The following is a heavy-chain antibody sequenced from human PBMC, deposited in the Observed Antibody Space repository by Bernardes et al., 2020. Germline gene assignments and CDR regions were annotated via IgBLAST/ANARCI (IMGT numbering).Heavy chain of an antibody. D-gene: IGHD3-10*01. CDR2: MYHNGST. CDR1: NDSIPTYY. J-gene: IGHJ5*02. Sequence: SETLSLTCTVSNDSIPTYYWSWIRQPPGKGLEWIAYMYHNGSTHYNPSLKSRVTTSVETSKNQFSLKLSSVTAADTAVYYCARVFLRGVNPWFDTWGQGILVTVSS. CDR3: ARVFLRGVNPWFDT. V-gene: IGHV4-59*01.